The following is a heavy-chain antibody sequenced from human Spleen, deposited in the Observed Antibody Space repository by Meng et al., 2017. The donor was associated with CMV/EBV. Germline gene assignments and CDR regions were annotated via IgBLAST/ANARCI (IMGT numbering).Heavy chain of an antibody. Sequence: SGVTFSTYSMIWVLQPPGKRLEWVSSISSSSSYIYYADSVTGRFTISRDNAKSSLFLQLNSLRAEDTAVYYCAACSSTTCYRYGFDYWGQGTLVTVSS. CDR1: GVTFSTYS. CDR3: AACSSTTCYRYGFDY. J-gene: IGHJ4*02. D-gene: IGHD2-2*02. CDR2: ISSSSSYI. V-gene: IGHV3-21*01.